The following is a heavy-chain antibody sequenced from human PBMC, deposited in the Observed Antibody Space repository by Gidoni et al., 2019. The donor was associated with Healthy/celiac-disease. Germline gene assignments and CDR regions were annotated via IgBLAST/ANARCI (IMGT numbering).Heavy chain of an antibody. CDR1: GYTFTSYG. CDR3: ARDEIEELLGQTPFDY. D-gene: IGHD1-26*01. J-gene: IGHJ4*02. CDR2: ISAYNGNT. V-gene: IGHV1-18*01. Sequence: QVQLVQSGAEVKKPGASVKVSCKASGYTFTSYGISWVRQAPGQGLEWMGWISAYNGNTNDAQKLQGRVTMTTDTSTSTAYMELRSLRSDDTAVYYCARDEIEELLGQTPFDYWGQGTLVTVSS.